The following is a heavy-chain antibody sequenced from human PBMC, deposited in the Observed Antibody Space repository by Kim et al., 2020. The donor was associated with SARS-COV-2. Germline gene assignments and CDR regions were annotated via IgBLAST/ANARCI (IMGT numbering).Heavy chain of an antibody. CDR3: AKASLYYDFWSGYYTEIDY. D-gene: IGHD3-3*01. V-gene: IGHV3-23*01. Sequence: GGSLRLSCAASGFTFSSYAMSWVRQAPGKGLEWVSAISGSGGSTYYADSVKGRFTISRDNSKNTLYLQMNSLRAEDTAVYYCAKASLYYDFWSGYYTEIDYWGQGTLVTVSS. CDR2: ISGSGGST. J-gene: IGHJ4*02. CDR1: GFTFSSYA.